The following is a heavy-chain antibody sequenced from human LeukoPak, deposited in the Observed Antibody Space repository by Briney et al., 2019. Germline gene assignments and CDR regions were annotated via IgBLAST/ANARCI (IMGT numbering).Heavy chain of an antibody. Sequence: ASVKVSCKASGYTFTSYYMHWVRQAPGQGLEWMGIINPSGGSTSYAQKFQGRVTMTRDTSTSTVYTELSSLRSEDTAVYYCAREPRGDGFDYWGQGTLVTVSS. CDR1: GYTFTSYY. D-gene: IGHD3-16*01. CDR3: AREPRGDGFDY. V-gene: IGHV1-46*01. J-gene: IGHJ4*02. CDR2: INPSGGST.